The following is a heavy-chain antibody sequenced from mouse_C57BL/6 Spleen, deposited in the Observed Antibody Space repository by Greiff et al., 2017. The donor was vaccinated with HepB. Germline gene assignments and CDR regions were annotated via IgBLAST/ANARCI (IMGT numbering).Heavy chain of an antibody. D-gene: IGHD1-1*01. Sequence: DVKLVESGGGLVKPGGSLKLSCAASGFTFSDYGMHWVRQAPEKGLEWVAYISSGSSTIYYADTVKGRFTISRDNAKNTLFLQMTSLRSEDTAMYYCARPDGSSPFAYWGQGTLVTVSA. CDR3: ARPDGSSPFAY. CDR2: ISSGSSTI. J-gene: IGHJ3*01. V-gene: IGHV5-17*01. CDR1: GFTFSDYG.